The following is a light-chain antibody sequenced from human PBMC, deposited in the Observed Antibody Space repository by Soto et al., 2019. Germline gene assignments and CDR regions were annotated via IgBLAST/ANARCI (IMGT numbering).Light chain of an antibody. V-gene: IGKV3-15*01. CDR3: QQYKNWPWT. J-gene: IGKJ1*01. Sequence: EIVMTQSPATLSVSPGERATLSCRASQSINSNLAWYQQKPGQAPRLLIYGASTRATGIPARFSGSGSGTEFTLTISSLQSEEFAVYYCQQYKNWPWTFGQGTKVEIK. CDR1: QSINSN. CDR2: GAS.